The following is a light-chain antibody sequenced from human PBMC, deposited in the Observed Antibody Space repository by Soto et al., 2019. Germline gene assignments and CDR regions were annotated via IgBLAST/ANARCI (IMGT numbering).Light chain of an antibody. V-gene: IGKV1-27*01. J-gene: IGKJ4*01. CDR3: QKYGSAVT. Sequence: DIQMTQSPSSLSASVGDRVTITCRASQGISNYLAWYQQKPGKVPKLLIYAASALQSGVPSRFSVSGSGTDFTLTISSLQPEDVATYYCQKYGSAVTFGGGTKVEIK. CDR2: AAS. CDR1: QGISNY.